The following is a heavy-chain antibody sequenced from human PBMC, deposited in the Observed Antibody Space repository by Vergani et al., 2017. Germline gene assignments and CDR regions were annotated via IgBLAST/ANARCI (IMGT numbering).Heavy chain of an antibody. Sequence: EVQLLESGGGLVQPGGSLRLSCAASGFTFSSYAMSWVRQAPGKGLEWVSVIYSGGSTDYADSVKGRFTISRDNSKNTLYLQMNSLGAEDTAVYYCAGGQGGQVVFYYYGMDVWGQGTTVTVSS. J-gene: IGHJ6*02. V-gene: IGHV3-23*03. D-gene: IGHD6-6*01. CDR3: AGGQGGQVVFYYYGMDV. CDR1: GFTFSSYA. CDR2: IYSGGST.